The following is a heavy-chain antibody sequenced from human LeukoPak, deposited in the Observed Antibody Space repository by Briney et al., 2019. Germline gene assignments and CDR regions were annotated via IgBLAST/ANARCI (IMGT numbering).Heavy chain of an antibody. J-gene: IGHJ6*02. CDR1: GGSFSGYY. V-gene: IGHV4-34*01. D-gene: IGHD3-10*01. CDR3: ARPRGVRYYYYGMDV. Sequence: SETLSLTCAVYGGSFSGYYWSWIRQPPGKGLEWIGEINHSGSTNYNPSLKSRVTISVDTSKNQFSLKLSSVTAADTAVYYCARPRGVRYYYYGMDVWGQGTTVTVSS. CDR2: INHSGST.